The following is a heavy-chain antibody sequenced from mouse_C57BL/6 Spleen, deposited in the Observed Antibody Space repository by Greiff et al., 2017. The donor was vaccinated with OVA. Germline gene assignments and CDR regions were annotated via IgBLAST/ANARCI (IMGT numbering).Heavy chain of an antibody. Sequence: DVQLVESGGGLVKPGGSLKLSCAASGFTFSDYGMHWVRQAPEKGLEWVAYISSGSSTIYYADTVKGRFTISRDNAKNTLFLQMTSLRSEDTAMYYCAGGGLRLFDYWGQGTTLTVSS. J-gene: IGHJ2*01. CDR1: GFTFSDYG. D-gene: IGHD2-4*01. V-gene: IGHV5-17*01. CDR3: AGGGLRLFDY. CDR2: ISSGSSTI.